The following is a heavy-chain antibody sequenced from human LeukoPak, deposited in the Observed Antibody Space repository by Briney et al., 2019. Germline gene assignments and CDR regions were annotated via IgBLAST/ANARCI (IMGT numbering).Heavy chain of an antibody. D-gene: IGHD3-10*01. CDR2: INHSGST. CDR1: GGSISSRNC. CDR3: ARGSFYYASGNYFTYNHRLDY. V-gene: IGHV4-4*02. J-gene: IGHJ4*02. Sequence: PSETLSLTCAVSGGSISSRNCWSWIRQPPGKGLEWIGEINHSGSTNFNPSLKSRVTMSVDASKNQFSLTLSSVTAADTALYFCARGSFYYASGNYFTYNHRLDYWGQGTLVTVSS.